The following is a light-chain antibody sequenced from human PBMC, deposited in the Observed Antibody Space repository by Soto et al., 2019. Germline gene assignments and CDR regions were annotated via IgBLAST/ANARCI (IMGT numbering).Light chain of an antibody. J-gene: IGKJ1*01. CDR3: QQYGRSRWT. CDR1: QSVSSNY. V-gene: IGKV3-20*01. CDR2: GVS. Sequence: EIVLTQSPGTLSLSPGERATLSCRASQSVSSNYLAWYQQKPGQAPRLLIYGVSNRATGIPDRFSGSGSGTDFTLTISGLEPEDFAVYYCQQYGRSRWTFGQGTKVEIK.